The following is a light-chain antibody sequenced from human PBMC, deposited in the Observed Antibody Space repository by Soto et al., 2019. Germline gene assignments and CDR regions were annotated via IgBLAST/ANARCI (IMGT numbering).Light chain of an antibody. CDR2: VAS. CDR3: QQSYNAPIT. Sequence: DIQMTQSPSSLSASVGDRVPITCLASHNIINYLNWYQQKPGKAPQLLIYVASMLESGVPSRFSGSGSGTDFTLIISSLQPEDFATDYCQQSYNAPITFGQGTRLEIK. J-gene: IGKJ5*01. V-gene: IGKV1-39*01. CDR1: HNIINY.